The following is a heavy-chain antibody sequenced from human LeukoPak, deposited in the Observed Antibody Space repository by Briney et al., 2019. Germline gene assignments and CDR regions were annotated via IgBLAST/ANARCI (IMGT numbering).Heavy chain of an antibody. D-gene: IGHD3-10*01. CDR3: ARGQWFRAF. CDR1: GGSISSYY. CDR2: IYTSGST. V-gene: IGHV4-4*07. Sequence: SKTLSLTCTVSGGSISSYYWSWIRQPAGKGLEWIGRIYTSGSTNYNPSLKSRVTISVDTSKNQFSLKMNSVTAADTAVYYCARGQWFRAFWSRGTPVTVSS. J-gene: IGHJ4*02.